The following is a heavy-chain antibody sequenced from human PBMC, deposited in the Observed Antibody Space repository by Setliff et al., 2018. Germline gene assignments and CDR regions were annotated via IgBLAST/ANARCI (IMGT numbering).Heavy chain of an antibody. D-gene: IGHD3-22*01. Sequence: SETLSLTCTVSGGSVRTSSYYWGWIRQSPGKGREWIGSIYFTGNTYYSPSLKSRVTISADTSKNQFSLKLTSLTATDTAIYYCARHGRFYDFTDYFPNWFDPWGQGTQVTVSS. V-gene: IGHV4-39*01. CDR1: GGSVRTSSYY. CDR3: ARHGRFYDFTDYFPNWFDP. J-gene: IGHJ5*02. CDR2: IYFTGNT.